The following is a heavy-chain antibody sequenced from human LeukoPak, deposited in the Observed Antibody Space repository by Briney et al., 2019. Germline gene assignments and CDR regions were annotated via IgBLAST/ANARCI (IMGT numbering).Heavy chain of an antibody. Sequence: ASVNVSCKASGYTFTGYYIHWVRQAPGQGLEWMGWINPSSGGTNFAQKFQSRVTMTRDTSISTAYMELSRLTSDDTAVYYCTIIPLAATLDWSDPWGQGTLVTVSS. D-gene: IGHD6-19*01. J-gene: IGHJ5*02. CDR3: TIIPLAATLDWSDP. CDR1: GYTFTGYY. V-gene: IGHV1-2*02. CDR2: INPSSGGT.